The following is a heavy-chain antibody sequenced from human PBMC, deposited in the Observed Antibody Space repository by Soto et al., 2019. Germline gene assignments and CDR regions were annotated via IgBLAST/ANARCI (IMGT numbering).Heavy chain of an antibody. CDR3: ASPPTNLDYGDDNWFDP. CDR1: GFPFSSYG. V-gene: IGHV3-30*03. CDR2: ISYDGSNK. Sequence: PGGSLRLSCAASGFPFSSYGMHWVRQAPGKGLEWVAVISYDGSNKYYADSVKGRFTISRDNSKNTLYLQMNSLRVEDTAVYYCASPPTNLDYGDDNWFDPWGQGSLVTVS. D-gene: IGHD4-17*01. J-gene: IGHJ5*02.